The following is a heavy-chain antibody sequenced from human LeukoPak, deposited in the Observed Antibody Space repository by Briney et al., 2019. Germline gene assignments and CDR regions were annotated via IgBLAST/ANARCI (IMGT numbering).Heavy chain of an antibody. V-gene: IGHV1-18*01. D-gene: IGHD2-2*01. CDR3: ARVTCSSTSCQKYYFDY. CDR1: AYTFTSYG. CDR2: ISAHNGNT. J-gene: IGHJ4*02. Sequence: ASVKVSCKASAYTFTSYGIAWVRQAPGQGLEWMGWISAHNGNTNYAQKLQGRVTMTTDTSTSAAYMELRSLRSEDTAVYYCARVTCSSTSCQKYYFDYWGQGTLVTVSS.